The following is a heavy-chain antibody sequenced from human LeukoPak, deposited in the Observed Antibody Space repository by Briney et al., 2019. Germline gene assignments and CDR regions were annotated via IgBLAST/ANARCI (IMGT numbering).Heavy chain of an antibody. CDR1: GYTFTGYY. CDR2: INPNSGGT. D-gene: IGHD6-6*01. V-gene: IGHV1-2*04. Sequence: ASVKVSCKASGYTFTGYYMHWVRQAPGQGLEWMGWINPNSGGTNYAQKFQGWVTMTRDTPISTAYMELSRLRSDDTAVYYCARGSSIAARLRWFDPWGQGTLVTVSS. CDR3: ARGSSIAARLRWFDP. J-gene: IGHJ5*02.